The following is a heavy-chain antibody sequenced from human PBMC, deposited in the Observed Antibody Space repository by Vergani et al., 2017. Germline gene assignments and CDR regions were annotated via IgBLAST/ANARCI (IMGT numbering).Heavy chain of an antibody. CDR3: ARDRVYDSSGSYFDY. CDR2: ISSSSSYK. V-gene: IGHV3-11*05. Sequence: QVQLVESGGGLVKPGGSLRLSCAASGFTFSDYYMSWIRQAPGKGLEWVSYISSSSSYKNYADSVKGRFTISRDNAKNSLYLQMNSLRAEDTAVYYCARDRVYDSSGSYFDYWGQGTLVTVSS. J-gene: IGHJ4*02. D-gene: IGHD3-22*01. CDR1: GFTFSDYY.